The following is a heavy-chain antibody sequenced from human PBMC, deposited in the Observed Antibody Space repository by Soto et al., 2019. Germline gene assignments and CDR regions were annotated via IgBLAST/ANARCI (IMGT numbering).Heavy chain of an antibody. J-gene: IGHJ2*01. CDR3: AKVAGGLGYFDL. CDR1: GFTFSDYA. D-gene: IGHD3-16*01. CDR2: ISATGGNI. Sequence: GGSLSLSCVASGFTFSDYAMTWVRQAPGKGLEWVATISATGGNIEYTDSLKGRLTISRDNSKNTLYLQLNGLTSDDTAVHYCAKVAGGLGYFDLWGRGTLVTVSS. V-gene: IGHV3-23*01.